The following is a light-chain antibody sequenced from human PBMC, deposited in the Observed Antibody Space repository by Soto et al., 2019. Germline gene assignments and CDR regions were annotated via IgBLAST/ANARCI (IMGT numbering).Light chain of an antibody. V-gene: IGLV2-14*01. J-gene: IGLJ1*01. CDR3: SSYTSSNTLYV. Sequence: QSALTQPASVSGSPGQSITISCTGTSSDVGGYNYVSWYQQHPGKAPKLMIYDVSNRPSGVSNRFSGSKSGNTASLTISGLQAEHEADYYCSSYTSSNTLYVFGTGTKVTVL. CDR1: SSDVGGYNY. CDR2: DVS.